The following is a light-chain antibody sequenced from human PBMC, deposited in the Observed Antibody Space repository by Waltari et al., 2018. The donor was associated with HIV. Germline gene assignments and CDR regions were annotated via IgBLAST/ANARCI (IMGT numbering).Light chain of an antibody. V-gene: IGLV1-47*01. CDR1: SSNIGRNY. Sequence: QSVLTQPPSASGTPGQRVTISCSGSSSNIGRNYVYWYQPFPGTTPKLLTYMNKPRPAGVPDRFSGSKSGTSASLAISGLRSEDEADYYCAAWGDSLSGRVFGGGTKLTVL. J-gene: IGLJ3*02. CDR2: MNK. CDR3: AAWGDSLSGRV.